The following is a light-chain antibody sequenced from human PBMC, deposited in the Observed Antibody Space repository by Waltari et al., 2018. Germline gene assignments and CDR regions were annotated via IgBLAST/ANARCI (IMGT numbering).Light chain of an antibody. Sequence: EIVLTQSPGTLSLSPGERATLSCRASQSVSRALAWYQEKPGQAPRLLIYGTSNRATGIPDGFSGSGSGTDFSLTISRLEPEDVAVYFCQHYVRLPATFGQGTKVEIK. CDR1: QSVSRA. CDR2: GTS. CDR3: QHYVRLPAT. V-gene: IGKV3-20*01. J-gene: IGKJ1*01.